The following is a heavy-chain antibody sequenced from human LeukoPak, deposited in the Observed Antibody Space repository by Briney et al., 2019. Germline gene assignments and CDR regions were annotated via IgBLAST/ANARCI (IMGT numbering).Heavy chain of an antibody. CDR2: IYYSGST. CDR3: ARDTTVTTSYYYYGMDV. Sequence: SETLSLTCTVSGGSISSCYWSWIRQPPGKGLEWIGYIYYSGSTNYNPSLKCRVTISVDTSKNQFSLKLSSVTAADTTVYYCARDTTVTTSYYYYGMDVWGQGTTVTVSS. CDR1: GGSISSCY. V-gene: IGHV4-59*01. D-gene: IGHD4-17*01. J-gene: IGHJ6*02.